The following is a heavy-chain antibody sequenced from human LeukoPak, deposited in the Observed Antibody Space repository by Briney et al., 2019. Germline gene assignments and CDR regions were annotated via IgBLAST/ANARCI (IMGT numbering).Heavy chain of an antibody. CDR1: GFTFSSYS. Sequence: PGGSLRLSCAASGFTFSSYSMNWVRQAPGKGLEWVSYISSSSSTIYYADSVKGRFTISRDNAKNSLYLQMNSLRAEDTAVYYCAKDRRKRITIFGVVIVEIDYWGQGTLVTVSS. V-gene: IGHV3-48*04. D-gene: IGHD3-3*01. CDR2: ISSSSSTI. CDR3: AKDRRKRITIFGVVIVEIDY. J-gene: IGHJ4*02.